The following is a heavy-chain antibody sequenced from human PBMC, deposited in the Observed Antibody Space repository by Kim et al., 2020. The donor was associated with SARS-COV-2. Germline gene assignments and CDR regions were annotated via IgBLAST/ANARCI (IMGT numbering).Heavy chain of an antibody. V-gene: IGHV3-23*01. CDR2: VSDTGGYT. J-gene: IGHJ5*01. CDR3: TRDRMYASGTYYLRFDN. CDR1: GFTFTSYA. D-gene: IGHD3-10*01. Sequence: GGSLRLSCAASGFTFTSYAMSWVRQAPGKGLEWVSTVSDTGGYTYYADSVRGRFTISRDNSKNTLYLQMDSLRAEDTAVYYCTRDRMYASGTYYLRFDN.